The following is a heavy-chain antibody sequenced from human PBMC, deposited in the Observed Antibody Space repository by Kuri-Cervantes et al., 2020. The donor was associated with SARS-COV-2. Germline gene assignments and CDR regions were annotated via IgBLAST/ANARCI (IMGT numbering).Heavy chain of an antibody. CDR1: GFTFSSYW. D-gene: IGHD2-15*01. CDR2: ISYDGSNK. CDR3: AKDQHGIIVVIAAIDY. J-gene: IGHJ4*02. V-gene: IGHV3-30*18. Sequence: GGSLRLSCAASGFTFSSYWMHWVRQAPGKGLEWVAFISYDGSNKYYVESVKGRFTISRDNSKNTLYLQMNSLRAEDTAVYYCAKDQHGIIVVIAAIDYWGQGTLVTVSS.